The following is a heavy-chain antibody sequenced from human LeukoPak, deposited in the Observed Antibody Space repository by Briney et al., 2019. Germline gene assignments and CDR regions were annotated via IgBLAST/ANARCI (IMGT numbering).Heavy chain of an antibody. D-gene: IGHD6-13*01. V-gene: IGHV4-38-2*02. CDR2: IYHSGSA. CDR3: ARRGIAAAAPFDY. CDR1: GYSINTGSY. J-gene: IGHJ4*02. Sequence: PSETLSLTCTVSGYSINTGSYWAWIRQPPGQGLEYIASIYHSGSAYYNPSLRSRVTILVDTSKNQFSLKLSSVTAADTAVYYCARRGIAAAAPFDYWGQGTLVTVSS.